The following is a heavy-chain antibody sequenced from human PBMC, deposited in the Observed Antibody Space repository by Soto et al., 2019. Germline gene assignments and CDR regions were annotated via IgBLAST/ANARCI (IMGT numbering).Heavy chain of an antibody. V-gene: IGHV3-23*01. CDR1: GFTFSNYA. CDR2: ISDSGDTT. J-gene: IGHJ4*02. Sequence: PWGSLRLSCAASGFTFSNYAMSWVRQAPGKGLEWVSTISDSGDTTYYADSVKGRFTISRDNSKNTLYLQMNSLRAEDTAIYYCAKDQGVGYGDYTWNDYFDYWGQGTLVTVSS. D-gene: IGHD4-17*01. CDR3: AKDQGVGYGDYTWNDYFDY.